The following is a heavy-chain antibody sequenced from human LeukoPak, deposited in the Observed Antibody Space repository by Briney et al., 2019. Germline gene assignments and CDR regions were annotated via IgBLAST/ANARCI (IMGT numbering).Heavy chain of an antibody. D-gene: IGHD3-10*01. Sequence: PSETLSLTCAVSGYSITSGYYWGWIRQPPGKGLEWIGSTYYSGSTYYNPSLKSRVTISVDTSKNQFSLKLNSVTAADTAVYYCARVKGYYGSGSYPWFDPWGQGTLVTVSS. CDR3: ARVKGYYGSGSYPWFDP. CDR2: TYYSGST. CDR1: GYSITSGYY. V-gene: IGHV4-38-2*01. J-gene: IGHJ5*02.